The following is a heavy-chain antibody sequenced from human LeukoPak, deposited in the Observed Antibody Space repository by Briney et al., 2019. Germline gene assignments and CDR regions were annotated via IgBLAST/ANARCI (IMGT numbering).Heavy chain of an antibody. CDR3: ARVTGESTNWFDP. D-gene: IGHD3-10*01. V-gene: IGHV3-30*04. CDR2: ISYDGSNK. CDR1: GSTFSSYA. J-gene: IGHJ5*02. Sequence: PGGSLRLSCPPSGSTFSSYAMHWVRQAPGKGLEWVAVISYDGSNKYYADSVKGRFTISRDNSKNTLYLQMNSLRAEDTAVYYCARVTGESTNWFDPWGQGTLVTVSS.